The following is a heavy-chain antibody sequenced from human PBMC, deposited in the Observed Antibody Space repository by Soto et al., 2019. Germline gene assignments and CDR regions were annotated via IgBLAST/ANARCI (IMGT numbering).Heavy chain of an antibody. CDR1: GFTFSTYW. D-gene: IGHD4-17*01. Sequence: EVQLVESGGGLVQPGGSLRLSCAASGFTFSTYWMHWVRQVPGKGLLWVSRSNSDATTTTYADSVQGRLTISRDNGKHRLFLQKQPLRVEDTALYYCARVTYGVNIYVHLWGRGTLVTVSS. CDR2: SNSDATTT. V-gene: IGHV3-74*01. CDR3: ARVTYGVNIYVHL. J-gene: IGHJ2*01.